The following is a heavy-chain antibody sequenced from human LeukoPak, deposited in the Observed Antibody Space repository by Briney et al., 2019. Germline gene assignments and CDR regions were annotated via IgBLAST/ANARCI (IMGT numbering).Heavy chain of an antibody. V-gene: IGHV4-34*01. CDR1: GSSFSGYD. J-gene: IGHJ4*02. D-gene: IGHD3-16*01. Sequence: SETLSLTCAVYGSSFSGYDWSWIRQPPGKGLEWIGEIHYRRRANYNESLKSRANVSVDKSKNQFSLRLLSVTAADTAAYYCARGSFGGVILAQDYWGQGTLVTVPS. CDR3: ARGSFGGVILAQDY. CDR2: IHYRRRA.